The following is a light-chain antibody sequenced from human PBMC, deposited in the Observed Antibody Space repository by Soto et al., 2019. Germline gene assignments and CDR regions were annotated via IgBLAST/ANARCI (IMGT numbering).Light chain of an antibody. V-gene: IGKV1-9*01. CDR1: QGISSF. CDR2: DAS. CDR3: QKLHSYPVT. Sequence: IPLTQSPSSLSSSLGDRVTLPCRASQGISSFLAWYQQKPGKAPKPLIYDASTLQNGVPSRFSGSGSGTDFTLTISSLQPEDSATYYCQKLHSYPVTFGHGTRLEIK. J-gene: IGKJ5*01.